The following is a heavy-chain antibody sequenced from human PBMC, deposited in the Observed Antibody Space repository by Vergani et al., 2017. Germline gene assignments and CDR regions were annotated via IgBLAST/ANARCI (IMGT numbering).Heavy chain of an antibody. J-gene: IGHJ3*02. D-gene: IGHD2-2*01. V-gene: IGHV1-46*03. CDR2: INPSGGST. CDR3: ARRGGYCSTTTSCYWDAFDI. Sequence: QVQLVQSGAEVKKPGASVRVSCKASGYTFTIYYMHWVRQAPGQGLEWMGIINPSGGSTSYAQKFQGRVTMTRDTSTSTVYMELSSLRSEDTAVYYCARRGGYCSTTTSCYWDAFDIWGQGTMVSVSS. CDR1: GYTFTIYY.